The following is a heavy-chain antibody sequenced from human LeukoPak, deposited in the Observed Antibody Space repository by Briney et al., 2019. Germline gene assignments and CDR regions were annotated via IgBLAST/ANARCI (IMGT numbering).Heavy chain of an antibody. CDR3: ARYPSYVSGSGFDY. CDR2: IYHSGST. CDR1: GYSISSGYY. J-gene: IGHJ4*02. D-gene: IGHD3-10*01. Sequence: PSETLSLTCTVSGYSISSGYYWGWIRQPPGKGLEWIGSIYHSGSTYYNPSLKSRVTISVDTSKNQFSLKLSSVTAADTAVYYCARYPSYVSGSGFDYWGQGTLVTVSS. V-gene: IGHV4-38-2*02.